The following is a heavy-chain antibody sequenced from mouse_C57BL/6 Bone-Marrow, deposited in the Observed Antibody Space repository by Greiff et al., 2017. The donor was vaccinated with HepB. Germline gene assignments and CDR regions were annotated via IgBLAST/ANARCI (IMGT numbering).Heavy chain of an antibody. CDR3: ARSLGYYWTWFVY. D-gene: IGHD2-3*01. CDR1: GYTFTSYW. CDR2: IDPSDSYT. Sequence: VQLQQPGAELVMPGASVKLSCKASGYTFTSYWMHWVKQRPGQGLEWIGEIDPSDSYTNYNQKFKGKSTLTVDKSSSTAYMQLSSLTSEDSAVYYCARSLGYYWTWFVYWGQGTLVTVSA. V-gene: IGHV1-69*01. J-gene: IGHJ3*01.